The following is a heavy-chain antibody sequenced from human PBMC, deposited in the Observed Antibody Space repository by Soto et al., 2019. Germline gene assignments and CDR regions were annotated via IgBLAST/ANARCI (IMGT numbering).Heavy chain of an antibody. Sequence: GGSLGLSCAASGFPFSSYAMHWVRQAPGKGLEWVAVISYDGSNKYYADSVKGRFTISRDNSKNTLYLQMNSLRAEDTAVYYCARDPLWGTAMVLWYFDLWGRGTLVTVSS. CDR1: GFPFSSYA. CDR2: ISYDGSNK. V-gene: IGHV3-30-3*01. J-gene: IGHJ2*01. CDR3: ARDPLWGTAMVLWYFDL. D-gene: IGHD5-18*01.